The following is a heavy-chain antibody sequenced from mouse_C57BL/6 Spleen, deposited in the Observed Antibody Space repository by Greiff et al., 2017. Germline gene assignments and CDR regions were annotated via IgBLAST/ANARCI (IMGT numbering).Heavy chain of an antibody. CDR2: ISSGGDYI. D-gene: IGHD2-3*01. CDR3: TRGIYDGYYYAMDY. V-gene: IGHV5-9-1*02. J-gene: IGHJ4*01. CDR1: GFTFSSYA. Sequence: EVMLVESGEGLVKPGGSLKLSCAASGFTFSSYAMSWVRQTPEKRLEWVAYISSGGDYIYYADTVKGRFTISRDNARNTLYLQMSSLKSEDTAMYYCTRGIYDGYYYAMDYWGQGTSVTVSS.